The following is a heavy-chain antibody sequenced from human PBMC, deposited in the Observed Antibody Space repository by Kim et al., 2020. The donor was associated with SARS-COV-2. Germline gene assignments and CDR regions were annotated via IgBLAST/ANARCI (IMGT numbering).Heavy chain of an antibody. D-gene: IGHD2-8*02. J-gene: IGHJ4*02. Sequence: GGSLRLSCAASGFTFTDYGFHWVRQAPGKGLEWVAVMSYDETYKCYADSVKGRFTISRDNSRNTVYLQMDSLGEEDTAVYYCGKSNGYCAGCLCYINYWGRGTLVTVSS. CDR2: MSYDETYK. CDR1: GFTFTDYG. V-gene: IGHV3-30*18. CDR3: GKSNGYCAGCLCYINY.